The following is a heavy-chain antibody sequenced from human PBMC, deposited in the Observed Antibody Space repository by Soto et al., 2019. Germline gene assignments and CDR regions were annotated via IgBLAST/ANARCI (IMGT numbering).Heavy chain of an antibody. CDR1: GYTFTSYD. D-gene: IGHD3-10*01. CDR3: ARTLLWFGELGYYYYYMDV. CDR2: MNPNSGNT. V-gene: IGHV1-8*01. J-gene: IGHJ6*03. Sequence: ASVKVSCKASGYTFTSYDINWVRQATGQGLEWMGWMNPNSGNTGYAQKFQGRVTMTRNTSISTAYMELSSLRSEDTAEYYCARTLLWFGELGYYYYYMDVWGKGTTVTVSS.